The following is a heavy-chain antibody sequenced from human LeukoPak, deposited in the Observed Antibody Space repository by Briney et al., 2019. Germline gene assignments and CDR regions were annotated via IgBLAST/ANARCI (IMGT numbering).Heavy chain of an antibody. D-gene: IGHD6-13*01. V-gene: IGHV1-69*05. CDR1: GGTFSSYA. J-gene: IGHJ5*02. Sequence: SVKVSCKASGGTFSSYAISWVRQAPGQGLEWMGGIIPIFGTANYAQKFQGRVTITTDESTSTAYMELSSLRSEDTAVYYCAREYSSPRAWFDPWGQGTLVTVSS. CDR2: IIPIFGTA. CDR3: AREYSSPRAWFDP.